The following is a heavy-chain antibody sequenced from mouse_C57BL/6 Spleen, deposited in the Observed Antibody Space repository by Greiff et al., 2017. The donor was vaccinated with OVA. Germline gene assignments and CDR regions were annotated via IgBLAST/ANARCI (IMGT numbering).Heavy chain of an antibody. J-gene: IGHJ1*03. CDR2: IYPRSGNT. Sequence: VQLQQSGAELARPGASVKLSCKASGYTFTSYGISWVKQRTGQGLEWIGEIYPRSGNTYYNEKFKGKATLTADKSSSTAYMELRSLTSEDSAVYICARPSCGSSWYFDVWGTGTTVTVSS. D-gene: IGHD1-1*01. CDR1: GYTFTSYG. CDR3: ARPSCGSSWYFDV. V-gene: IGHV1-81*01.